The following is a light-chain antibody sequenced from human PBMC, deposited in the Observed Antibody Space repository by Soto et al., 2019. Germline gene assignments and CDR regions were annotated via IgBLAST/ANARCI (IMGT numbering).Light chain of an antibody. CDR1: TSDVGGYKY. CDR3: SSYTSSNTLYV. CDR2: EVS. V-gene: IGLV2-14*01. Sequence: QSALTQPASVSGSPGQSITISCTGTTSDVGGYKYVSWYQHHPGKAPKVMIYEVSNRPSGVSNRFSGSKSGNTASLTISGLQAEDEADYYCSSYTSSNTLYVFGTGTKLTVL. J-gene: IGLJ1*01.